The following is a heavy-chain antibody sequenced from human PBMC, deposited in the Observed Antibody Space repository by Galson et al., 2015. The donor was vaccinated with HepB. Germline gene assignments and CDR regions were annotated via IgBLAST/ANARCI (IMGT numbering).Heavy chain of an antibody. J-gene: IGHJ4*02. CDR1: GGTFSSYA. CDR2: IIPIFGTA. Sequence: SVKVSCKASGGTFSSYAISWVRQAPGQGLEWMGGIIPIFGTANYAQKFQGRVTITADESTGTAYMELSSLRSEDTAVYYCARTGGPLPVAFDYWGQGTLVTVSS. V-gene: IGHV1-69*13. D-gene: IGHD6-19*01. CDR3: ARTGGPLPVAFDY.